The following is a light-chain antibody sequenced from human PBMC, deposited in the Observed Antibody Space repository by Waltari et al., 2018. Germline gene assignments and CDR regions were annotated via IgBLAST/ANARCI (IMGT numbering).Light chain of an antibody. J-gene: IGKJ1*01. CDR1: KSISSY. Sequence: DIHITLSPSSLSASAGARVTITCRASKSISSYLNWYQQKPGKAPKLLIYAASSLQSGVPSRFSGSGSGTDFTLTISSLQPEDFATYYCQQSYSTPGTFGQGTKVEIK. CDR3: QQSYSTPGT. CDR2: AAS. V-gene: IGKV1-39*01.